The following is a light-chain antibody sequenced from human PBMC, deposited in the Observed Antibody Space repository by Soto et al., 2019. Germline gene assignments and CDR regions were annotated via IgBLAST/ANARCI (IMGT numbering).Light chain of an antibody. CDR1: QSTSSY. CDR3: QQSYSTLGLT. V-gene: IGKV1-39*01. Sequence: DIHMTQSPSSLSASVGDRVTITCRASQSTSSYLNWYQQKPGKAPKLLIYAASNLQSGVPSRFSGSGSWTDFTLTSSSLQPEDFATYYCQQSYSTLGLTFGGGTKVEIK. CDR2: AAS. J-gene: IGKJ4*01.